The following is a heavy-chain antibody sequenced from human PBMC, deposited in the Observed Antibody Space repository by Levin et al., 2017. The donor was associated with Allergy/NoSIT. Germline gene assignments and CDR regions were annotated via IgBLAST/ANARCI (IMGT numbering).Heavy chain of an antibody. D-gene: IGHD6-19*01. J-gene: IGHJ4*02. V-gene: IGHV3-48*01. Sequence: GGSLRLSCAASGFTFSSYSMNWVRQAPGKGLEWVSYISSSSSTIYYADSVKGRFTISRDNAKNSLYLQMNSLRAEDTAVYYCARDPPHRTVAGTSPDYWGQGTLVTVSS. CDR2: ISSSSSTI. CDR3: ARDPPHRTVAGTSPDY. CDR1: GFTFSSYS.